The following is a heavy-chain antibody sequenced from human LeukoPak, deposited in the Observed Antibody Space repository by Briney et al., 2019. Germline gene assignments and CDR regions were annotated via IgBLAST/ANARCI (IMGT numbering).Heavy chain of an antibody. V-gene: IGHV3-21*01. CDR2: ISSSSSYI. CDR3: ARDETVATPFDY. CDR1: GFTFSSYS. J-gene: IGHJ4*02. Sequence: GSLSLSCAASGFTFSSYSMNWVRPAPGKGLEWVSSISSSSSYIYYADSVKGRFTISRDNAKNSLYLQMNSLRAEDTAVYYCARDETVATPFDYWGQGTLVTVSS. D-gene: IGHD5-12*01.